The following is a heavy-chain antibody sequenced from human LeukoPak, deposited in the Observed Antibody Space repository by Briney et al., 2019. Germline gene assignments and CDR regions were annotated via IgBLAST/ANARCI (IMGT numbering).Heavy chain of an antibody. CDR1: GDSITSYY. Sequence: PSETLSLTCTVSGDSITSYYWSWIRQPPGKGLEWIGYFSYSGSTNYNPSLKSRVTISVDRSKNQFSLKLSSVTAADTAVYYCVRHTAEKYNWFDRWGQGTLVTVSS. CDR2: FSYSGST. D-gene: IGHD5-24*01. CDR3: VRHTAEKYNWFDR. V-gene: IGHV4-59*08. J-gene: IGHJ5*02.